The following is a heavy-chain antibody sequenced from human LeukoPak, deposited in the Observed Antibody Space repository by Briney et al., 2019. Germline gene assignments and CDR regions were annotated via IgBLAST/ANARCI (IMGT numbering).Heavy chain of an antibody. J-gene: IGHJ5*02. CDR3: AREAEWLVLPNWFDP. CDR2: IYYSGST. Sequence: SETLSLTCTVSGYSISSAYYWGWIRQPPGQGLEWIGSIYYSGSTYYNPSLKSRVTISVDTSKNQFSLKLSSVTAADTAVYYCAREAEWLVLPNWFDPWGQGTLVTVSS. CDR1: GYSISSAYY. D-gene: IGHD6-19*01. V-gene: IGHV4-38-2*02.